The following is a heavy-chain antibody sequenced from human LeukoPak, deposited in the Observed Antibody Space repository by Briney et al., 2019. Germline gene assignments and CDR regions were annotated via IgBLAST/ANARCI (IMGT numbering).Heavy chain of an antibody. J-gene: IGHJ4*02. V-gene: IGHV4-4*07. D-gene: IGHD5-12*01. CDR2: IYTSGST. CDR1: GGSISSYY. CDR3: ARDAGYSGYDYTPSFDY. Sequence: SETPSLTCTVSGGSISSYYWSWIRQPAGKGLEWIGRIYTSGSTNYNPSLKSRVTMSVDTSKNQFSLKLSSVTAADTAVYYCARDAGYSGYDYTPSFDYWGQGTLVTVSS.